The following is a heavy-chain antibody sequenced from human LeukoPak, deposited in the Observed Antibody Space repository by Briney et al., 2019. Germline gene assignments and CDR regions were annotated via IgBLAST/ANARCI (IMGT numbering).Heavy chain of an antibody. CDR1: GFNFINAW. D-gene: IGHD3-3*01. CDR3: TTAPDSSDY. Sequence: PGGSLRLSRAASGFNFINAWMTWVRQAPGKRLEWIGRIKSKTNGGTTDYATPVKGRFTFSRDDSKSTLYLQMDSLKTEDTGVYYCTTAPDSSDYWGQGTLVTVSS. V-gene: IGHV3-15*01. J-gene: IGHJ4*02. CDR2: IKSKTNGGTT.